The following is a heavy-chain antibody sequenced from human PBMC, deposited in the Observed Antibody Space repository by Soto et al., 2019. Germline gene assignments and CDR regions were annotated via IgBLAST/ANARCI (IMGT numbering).Heavy chain of an antibody. CDR1: GFTFSSYA. D-gene: IGHD3-22*01. CDR2: ISGSGGST. J-gene: IGHJ6*02. Sequence: GGSLRLSCAASGFTFSSYAMSWVRQAPGKGLEWVSAISGSGGSTYYADSVKGRFTISRDNSKNTLYLQMNSLRAEDTAVYYCAKPLYYYDSSGYYTPHYYYGMDVWGQGTTVTVSS. CDR3: AKPLYYYDSSGYYTPHYYYGMDV. V-gene: IGHV3-23*01.